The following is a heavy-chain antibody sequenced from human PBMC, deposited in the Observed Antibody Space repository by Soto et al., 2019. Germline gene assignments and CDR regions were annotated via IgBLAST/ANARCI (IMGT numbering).Heavy chain of an antibody. CDR3: ARDLVRGLYPEYFHH. D-gene: IGHD3-10*01. CDR2: IYSGGSR. V-gene: IGHV3-66*01. J-gene: IGHJ1*01. CDR1: GFTVSSNY. Sequence: PGGSLRLSCAASGFTVSSNYMSWVRQAPGKGLEWVSVIYSGGSRYYADSVKGRFTISRDNSKNTLYLQMNSLRAEDTAVYYCARDLVRGLYPEYFHHWGQGTLVTVSS.